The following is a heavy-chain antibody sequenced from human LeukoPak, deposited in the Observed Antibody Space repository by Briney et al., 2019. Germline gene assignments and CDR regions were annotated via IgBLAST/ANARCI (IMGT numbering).Heavy chain of an antibody. CDR3: ARAVEDEYYFDY. D-gene: IGHD4-23*01. J-gene: IGHJ4*02. CDR1: GFTFSSYA. V-gene: IGHV3-23*01. CDR2: ISGSGGST. Sequence: GGSLRLSCAASGFTFSSYAMSWVRQAPGKGLEWVSAISGSGGSTYYADSVKGRFTISRDNAKNTLYLQVNSLRAEDTAVYYCARAVEDEYYFDYWGQGTLVSVSS.